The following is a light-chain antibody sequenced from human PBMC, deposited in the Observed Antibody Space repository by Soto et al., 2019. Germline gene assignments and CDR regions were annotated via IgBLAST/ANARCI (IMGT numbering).Light chain of an antibody. Sequence: DIQMTQSPSTLSVSVGDRVTITCRASQNIGSSLAWYQHRPGKAPQLLIFDASTLQPGVPSRFIGSGFGTECTLIISGLQPDDFTTYYCQQHNDYSAVTFGQPTKL. CDR2: DAS. CDR1: QNIGSS. V-gene: IGKV1-5*01. CDR3: QQHNDYSAVT. J-gene: IGKJ2*01.